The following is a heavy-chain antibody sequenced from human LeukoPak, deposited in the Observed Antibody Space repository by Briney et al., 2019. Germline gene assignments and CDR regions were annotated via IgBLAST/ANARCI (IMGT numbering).Heavy chain of an antibody. J-gene: IGHJ6*03. D-gene: IGHD3-3*01. V-gene: IGHV4-34*12. CDR1: GGSFSGYY. CDR2: IIHSGNT. Sequence: SETLSLTCAVYGGSFSGYYWTWVRQSPGKGLEWIGEIIHSGNTNYNPSLKSRVTISTDTSKSQFSLKLSSVTAADTAVYYCAGATKGVVIVYYYYSMDVWGKGTTVTVSS. CDR3: AGATKGVVIVYYYYSMDV.